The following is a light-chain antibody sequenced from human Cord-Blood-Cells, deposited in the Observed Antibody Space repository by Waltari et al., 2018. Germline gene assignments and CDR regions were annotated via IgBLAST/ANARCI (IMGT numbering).Light chain of an antibody. CDR2: KAS. Sequence: DIQITQSPSTLSASVGHRVTITCRASQSISSWLAWYQQKPGKAPKLLIYKASSLESGVPSRFSGSGSGTEFTLTISSLQPDDFATYYCQQYNSYWTFGQGTKVEIK. J-gene: IGKJ1*01. V-gene: IGKV1-5*03. CDR1: QSISSW. CDR3: QQYNSYWT.